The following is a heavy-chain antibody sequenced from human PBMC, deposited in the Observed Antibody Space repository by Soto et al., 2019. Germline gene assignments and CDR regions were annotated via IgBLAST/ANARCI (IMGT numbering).Heavy chain of an antibody. CDR2: IIPTFGTA. CDR1: GGTFSSYA. V-gene: IGHV1-69*12. D-gene: IGHD1-7*01. CDR3: ARDRRYNWNSDYYYYGMDV. Sequence: QVQLVQSGAEVKKPGSSVKVSCKASGGTFSSYAISWVRQAPGQGLEWMGGIIPTFGTANYAQKFQGRVTITADEATSTAYMELSSLRSEDTAVYYCARDRRYNWNSDYYYYGMDVWGQGTTVTVSS. J-gene: IGHJ6*02.